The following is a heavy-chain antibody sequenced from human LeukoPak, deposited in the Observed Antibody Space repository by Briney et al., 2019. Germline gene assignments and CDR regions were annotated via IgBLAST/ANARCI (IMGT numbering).Heavy chain of an antibody. CDR2: ISTGSSTI. CDR1: GFTFSSYN. V-gene: IGHV3-48*01. D-gene: IGHD1-26*01. CDR3: ARSHATNDAFDI. J-gene: IGHJ3*02. Sequence: PGGSLRLPCAASGFTFSSYNMNWVRQAPGKGLEWVSYISTGSSTIYYADSVKGRFIISRDKAKNSLYLQMNSLRAEDTAVYYCARSHATNDAFDIWGQGTMVTVSS.